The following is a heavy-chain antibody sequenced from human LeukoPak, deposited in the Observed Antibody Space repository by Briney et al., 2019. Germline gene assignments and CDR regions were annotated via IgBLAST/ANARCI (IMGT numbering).Heavy chain of an antibody. V-gene: IGHV4-4*07. J-gene: IGHJ4*02. CDR3: AREMRGMSVRQGFDY. CDR2: IYINGDT. Sequence: SETLSLTCTVSGDSIRNYYWSWIRQPAVKGLEWIGRIYINGDTNYNPSYNPSLRSRVTMSVDTSKNQFSLKLSSVTAADTAVYHCAREMRGMSVRQGFDYWGQGILVTVSS. D-gene: IGHD3-10*01. CDR1: GDSIRNYY.